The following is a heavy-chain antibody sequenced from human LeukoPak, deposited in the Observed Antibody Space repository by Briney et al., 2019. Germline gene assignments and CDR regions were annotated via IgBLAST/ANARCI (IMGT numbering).Heavy chain of an antibody. V-gene: IGHV3-11*04. Sequence: PGGSLRLSCASSGFTFSDYYMSWIRQAPGKGLEWVSYISSSGSTIYYADSVKGRFTISRDNAKNSLYLQMNSLRAEDTAVYYCAGTQDFGVVIGGFVPWGQGTLVTVSA. D-gene: IGHD3-3*01. CDR2: ISSSGSTI. CDR3: AGTQDFGVVIGGFVP. J-gene: IGHJ5*02. CDR1: GFTFSDYY.